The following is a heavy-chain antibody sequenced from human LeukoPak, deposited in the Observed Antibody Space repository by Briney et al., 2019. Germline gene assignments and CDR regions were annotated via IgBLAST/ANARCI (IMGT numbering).Heavy chain of an antibody. Sequence: GGSLRLSCVASGFTFRGYWMSWVRQAPGKGLEWVAKIQRDGSDKEYVDSVKGRFGISRDNAKNSLFLQMNSLRAEDTAIYFCAKYDSGYSLDYWGQGTLVIVSS. J-gene: IGHJ4*02. V-gene: IGHV3-7*03. CDR2: IQRDGSDK. CDR1: GFTFRGYW. D-gene: IGHD4-23*01. CDR3: AKYDSGYSLDY.